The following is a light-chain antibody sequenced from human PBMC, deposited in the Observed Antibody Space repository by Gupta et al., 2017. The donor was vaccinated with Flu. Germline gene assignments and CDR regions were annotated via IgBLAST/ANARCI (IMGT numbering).Light chain of an antibody. V-gene: IGKV1-5*03. CDR1: QSISNW. Sequence: SPSTLSASVGDRVIITCRASQSISNWLSWYQQKPGKAPKLLIYKASTLETGVPSRFSGSGFGTEFTLTISSLQPDDFATYYCQQYDTYWTFGQGTKVEVK. CDR2: KAS. CDR3: QQYDTYWT. J-gene: IGKJ1*01.